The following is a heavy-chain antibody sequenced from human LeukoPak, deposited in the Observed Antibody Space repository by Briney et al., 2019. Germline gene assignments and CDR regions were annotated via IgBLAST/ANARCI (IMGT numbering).Heavy chain of an antibody. V-gene: IGHV4-59*12. D-gene: IGHD2-2*01. Sequence: SETLSLTCTVSGGSISSYYWSWIRQPPGKGLEWIGYIYYSGSTYYNPSLKSRVTISVDTSKNQFSLKLSSVTAADTAVYYCARDTRSAIAHYWGQGTLVTVSS. CDR3: ARDTRSAIAHY. CDR2: IYYSGST. J-gene: IGHJ4*02. CDR1: GGSISSYY.